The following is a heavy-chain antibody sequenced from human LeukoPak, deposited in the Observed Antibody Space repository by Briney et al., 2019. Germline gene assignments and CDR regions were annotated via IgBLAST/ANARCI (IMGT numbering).Heavy chain of an antibody. CDR3: ARAPIRIPIADDAFDI. CDR2: IYYSGST. D-gene: IGHD6-13*01. J-gene: IGHJ3*02. Sequence: SETLSLTCTVSGGSISSGDYYWSWIRQPPGKGLEWIGYIYYSGSTNYNPSLKSRVTISVDTSKNQFSLKLSSVTAADTAVYYCARAPIRIPIADDAFDIWGQGTMVTVSS. CDR1: GGSISSGDYY. V-gene: IGHV4-61*08.